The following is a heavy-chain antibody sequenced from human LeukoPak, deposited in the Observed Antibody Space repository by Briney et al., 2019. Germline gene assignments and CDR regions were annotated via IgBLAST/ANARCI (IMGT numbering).Heavy chain of an antibody. D-gene: IGHD2-15*01. CDR3: AREGQKWGYCSGGSCSHPGDFDY. CDR1: GYTFTSYA. CDR2: INTNTGNP. Sequence: GASVKVSCKASGYTFTSYAMNWVRQAPGQGLEWMGWINTNTGNPTYAQGFTGRFVFSLDTSVSTAYLQISSLKAEDTAVYYCAREGQKWGYCSGGSCSHPGDFDYWGQGTLVTVSS. V-gene: IGHV7-4-1*02. J-gene: IGHJ4*02.